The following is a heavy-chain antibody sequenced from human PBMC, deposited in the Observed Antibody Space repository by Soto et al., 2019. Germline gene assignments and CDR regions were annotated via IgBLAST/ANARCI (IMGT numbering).Heavy chain of an antibody. CDR2: ISYDGSNK. Sequence: PEGSLRLSCAASGFTFSSYAMHWVRQAPGKGLEWVAVISYDGSNKYYADSVKGRFTISRDNSKNTLYLQMNSLRAEDTAVYYCARDFDYSNRFDYWGQGTVVTVSS. D-gene: IGHD4-4*01. J-gene: IGHJ4*02. V-gene: IGHV3-30-3*01. CDR1: GFTFSSYA. CDR3: ARDFDYSNRFDY.